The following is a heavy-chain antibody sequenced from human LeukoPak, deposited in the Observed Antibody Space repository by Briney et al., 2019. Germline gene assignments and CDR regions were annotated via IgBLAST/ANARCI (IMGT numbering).Heavy chain of an antibody. Sequence: SETLSLTCTVSGGSISGYHCSWIRQPPGKGLEWIGYIYYSGSTNYNPSLKSRVSISVDTSKNQFSLKLSSVTAADTAGYYCARNVEYNYGFHIHYGGEGALVTVSS. J-gene: IGHJ4*02. CDR3: ARNVEYNYGFHIHY. CDR2: IYYSGST. V-gene: IGHV4-59*08. CDR1: GGSISGYH. D-gene: IGHD5-18*01.